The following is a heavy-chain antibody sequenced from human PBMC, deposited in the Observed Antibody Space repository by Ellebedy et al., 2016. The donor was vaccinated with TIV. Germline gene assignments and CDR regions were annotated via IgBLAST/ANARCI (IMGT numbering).Heavy chain of an antibody. J-gene: IGHJ4*02. V-gene: IGHV4-39*07. CDR2: VYYSGKT. CDR3: VRGRIGVAEFGH. Sequence: SETLSLXXSVSGSSVSSGSYYWAWIRQPPGKTLEWIGRVYYSGKTYYNPSFKSRVAMAVDTSKNQFSLKLSSVTAADTAVYYCVRGRIGVAEFGHWGQGILVTVSS. CDR1: GSSVSSGSYY. D-gene: IGHD6-19*01.